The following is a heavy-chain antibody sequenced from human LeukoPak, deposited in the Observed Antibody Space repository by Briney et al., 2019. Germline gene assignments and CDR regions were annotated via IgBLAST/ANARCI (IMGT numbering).Heavy chain of an antibody. D-gene: IGHD1-26*01. CDR2: IRYDGSNK. V-gene: IGHV3-30*02. CDR1: GFTFISYG. J-gene: IGHJ4*02. Sequence: GGSLRLSCAASGFTFISYGMHWVRQAPGKGLEWVTFIRYDGSNKYYADSVKGRFTISRDDSKNTLYLQMNSLRAEDTAIYYCAKAGSIKFDYWGQGTLVTVSS. CDR3: AKAGSIKFDY.